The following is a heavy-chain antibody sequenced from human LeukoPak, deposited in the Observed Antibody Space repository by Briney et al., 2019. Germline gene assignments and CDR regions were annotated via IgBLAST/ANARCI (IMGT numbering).Heavy chain of an antibody. CDR3: VRNLAVAGTCFDS. CDR1: GSTFRNYW. Sequence: GGSLRLSCAASGSTFRNYWMSWVRQAPGTGLEWVANIKQDGSDRNYMTSVRGRFTISRDNAESSLYLQMNSLRAEDTALYYCVRNLAVAGTCFDSWGQGTLVTVSS. CDR2: IKQDGSDR. J-gene: IGHJ4*02. D-gene: IGHD6-19*01. V-gene: IGHV3-7*03.